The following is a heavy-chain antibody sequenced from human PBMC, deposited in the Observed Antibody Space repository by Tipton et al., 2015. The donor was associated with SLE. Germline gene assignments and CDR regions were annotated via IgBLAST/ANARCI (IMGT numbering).Heavy chain of an antibody. CDR1: GFTFSSYS. CDR3: AKDQDRSHAGHYYSPGRFDP. Sequence: LRLSCAASGFTFSSYSMNWVRQAPGKGLEWIGSTDYSGRTYHNPSLKSRVTIAVDTTENKISLKMRSVTVADTAVYYCAKDQDRSHAGHYYSPGRFDPWGQGTLVTVSS. J-gene: IGHJ5*02. CDR2: TDYSGRT. V-gene: IGHV4-39*07. D-gene: IGHD1-26*01.